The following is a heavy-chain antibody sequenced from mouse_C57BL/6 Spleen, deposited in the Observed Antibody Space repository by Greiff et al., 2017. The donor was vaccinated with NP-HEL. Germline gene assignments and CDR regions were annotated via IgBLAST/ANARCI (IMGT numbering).Heavy chain of an antibody. Sequence: QVQLQQSGPELVKPGASVKISCKASGYAFSSSWMNWVKQRPGKGLEWIGRIYPGDGDTNYNGQFKGKATLTADKSSSTAYMQLSSLTSEDSAVYFCARDGYGSPWYFDVWGTGTTVTVSS. V-gene: IGHV1-82*01. D-gene: IGHD1-1*01. J-gene: IGHJ1*03. CDR3: ARDGYGSPWYFDV. CDR1: GYAFSSSW. CDR2: IYPGDGDT.